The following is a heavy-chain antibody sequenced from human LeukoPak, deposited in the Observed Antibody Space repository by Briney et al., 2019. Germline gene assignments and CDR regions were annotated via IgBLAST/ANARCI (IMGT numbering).Heavy chain of an antibody. J-gene: IGHJ2*01. V-gene: IGHV1-18*01. CDR3: ARDYSSGPRYFDL. D-gene: IGHD6-19*01. CDR2: ISAYNGNT. Sequence: ASVKVSYKASGYTFTSYGISWVRQAPGQGLVWMGWISAYNGNTNYAQKLQGRVTMTTDTSTSTAYMELRSLRSDDTAVYYCARDYSSGPRYFDLWGRGTLVTVSS. CDR1: GYTFTSYG.